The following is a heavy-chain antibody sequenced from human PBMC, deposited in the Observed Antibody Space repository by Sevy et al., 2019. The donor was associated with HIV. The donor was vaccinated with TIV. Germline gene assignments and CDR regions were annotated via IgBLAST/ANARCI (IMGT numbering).Heavy chain of an antibody. CDR2: IIPILGTT. J-gene: IGHJ4*02. V-gene: IGHV1-69*13. D-gene: IGHD6-19*01. CDR3: ARGGGNGWYYFDY. CDR1: GGTFTTSG. Sequence: ASVKVSCKASGGTFTTSGISWVRQVPGQGLEWMGGIIPILGTTNYAQRFQYRVTITADESTKTAYMELSSLRSEDPAVYYCARGGGNGWYYFDYWGQATSVTVSS.